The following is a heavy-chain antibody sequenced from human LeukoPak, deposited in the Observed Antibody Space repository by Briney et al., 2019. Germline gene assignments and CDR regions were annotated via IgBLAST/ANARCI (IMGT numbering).Heavy chain of an antibody. Sequence: ASVTVSCQACRGTLHNYAVRQVRQPPGQGLAWLGKLIPFFNKTYYAHKFQGRLTHTADKSTTSAYIELSGLRSEDTAVYYWARADERSGSYYILGFDSWGQGALVTVSS. V-gene: IGHV1-69*04. D-gene: IGHD3-22*01. J-gene: IGHJ5*01. CDR3: ARADERSGSYYILGFDS. CDR1: RGTLHNYA. CDR2: LIPFFNKT.